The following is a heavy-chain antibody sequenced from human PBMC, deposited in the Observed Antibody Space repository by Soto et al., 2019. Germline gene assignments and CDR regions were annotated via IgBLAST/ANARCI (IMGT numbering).Heavy chain of an antibody. D-gene: IGHD3-16*01. CDR1: GFTFSSYA. CDR2: ISGSGDNT. Sequence: EVQLVESGGGLVQPGRSLRLSCAASGFTFSSYAMSWVRQAPGKGLEWVTAISGSGDNTYYAESVKGRFTFSRDNSKSTLYVQMNSLRAEDTAVYFCAKGDRSMITTPLSFDYWGQGCLVTVSS. V-gene: IGHV3-23*04. CDR3: AKGDRSMITTPLSFDY. J-gene: IGHJ4*02.